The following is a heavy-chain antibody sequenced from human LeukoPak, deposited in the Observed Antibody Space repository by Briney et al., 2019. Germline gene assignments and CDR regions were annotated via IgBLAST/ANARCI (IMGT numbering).Heavy chain of an antibody. D-gene: IGHD3-3*01. J-gene: IGHJ6*03. CDR3: SKNPPPSYDFWSGYRPPPYYYYYMDV. CDR2: IYHSGST. Sequence: SETLSLTCAVSGYSISSGYYWGWIRQPPGKGLEWIGSIYHSGSTYYNPSLKSRVTISVDTSKNPVPLKLSPVTAADTAVYYCSKNPPPSYDFWSGYRPPPYYYYYMDVWGKGTTVTVSS. V-gene: IGHV4-38-2*01. CDR1: GYSISSGYY.